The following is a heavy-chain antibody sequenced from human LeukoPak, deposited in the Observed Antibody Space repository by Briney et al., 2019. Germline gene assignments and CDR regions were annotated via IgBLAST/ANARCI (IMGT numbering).Heavy chain of an antibody. CDR3: ARHPDPYSSVDY. D-gene: IGHD6-19*01. V-gene: IGHV4-38-2*01. CDR2: ICHSGST. J-gene: IGHJ4*02. Sequence: SEALSLTCAVSGYSISSGYYWGWIRQPPGKGLEWIGSICHSGSTYYNPSLKSRVTISVDTSKNQFSLKLSSVTAADTAVYYCARHPDPYSSVDYWGQGTLVTVSS. CDR1: GYSISSGYY.